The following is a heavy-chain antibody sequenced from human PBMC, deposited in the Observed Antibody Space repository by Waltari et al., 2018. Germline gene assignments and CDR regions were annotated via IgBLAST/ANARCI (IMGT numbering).Heavy chain of an antibody. Sequence: QVQLVQSGAEVKKPGASVKVSCKASGYTFTSYDINWVRQATGQGLEWMGWINPNSCNTGYAQKFQGRGTMTRNTSISTAYMELSSLRSEDTAVYDCHFVPVSDAFDIWGQGTMVTVSS. CDR3: HFVPVSDAFDI. D-gene: IGHD2-2*01. V-gene: IGHV1-8*01. CDR1: GYTFTSYD. CDR2: INPNSCNT. J-gene: IGHJ3*02.